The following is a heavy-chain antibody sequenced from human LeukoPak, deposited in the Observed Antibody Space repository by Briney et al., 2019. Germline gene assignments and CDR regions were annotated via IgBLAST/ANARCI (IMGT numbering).Heavy chain of an antibody. D-gene: IGHD2-2*02. CDR2: IYTSGST. J-gene: IGHJ5*02. Sequence: SQTLSLTCTVSGGSISSGSYYWSWIRQPAGKGLEWIGRIYTSGSTNYNPSLKSRVTISVDTSKNQFSLKLSSVTAADTAVYYCARGRRDLCSSTSCYTYWFDPWGQGTLVTVSS. V-gene: IGHV4-61*02. CDR3: ARGRRDLCSSTSCYTYWFDP. CDR1: GGSISSGSYY.